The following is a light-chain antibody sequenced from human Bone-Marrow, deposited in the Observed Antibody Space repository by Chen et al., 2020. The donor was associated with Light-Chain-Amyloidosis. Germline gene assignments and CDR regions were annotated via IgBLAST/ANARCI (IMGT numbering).Light chain of an antibody. V-gene: IGLV3-25*03. Sequence: SYELTQPPSVSVSPGQTARITCSGDDLPTKYAYWYQQKPGQAPVLGIHRDTERPSGISERFSGSSSGRTATLTISGVQADDEADYHCQSADSSGTYEVIFGGGTKLTVL. J-gene: IGLJ2*01. CDR2: RDT. CDR1: DLPTKY. CDR3: QSADSSGTYEVI.